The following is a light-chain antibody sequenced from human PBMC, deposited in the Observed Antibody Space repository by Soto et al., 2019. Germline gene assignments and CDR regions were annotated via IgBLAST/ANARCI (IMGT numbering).Light chain of an antibody. V-gene: IGKV1-12*01. CDR3: QQGNSFPFT. Sequence: DIHMTRSPSSVSASVGDRVTITCRASQDIGSWLAWYQQKPGNAPKLLIYTASNLQSGVPSRFSGSESGTVFTLTISGLQPDDFATYYCQQGNSFPFTFGQGTRVEIK. J-gene: IGKJ5*01. CDR2: TAS. CDR1: QDIGSW.